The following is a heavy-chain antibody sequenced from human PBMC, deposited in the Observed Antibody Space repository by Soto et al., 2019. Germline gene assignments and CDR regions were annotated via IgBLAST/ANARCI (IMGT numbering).Heavy chain of an antibody. V-gene: IGHV5-51*01. J-gene: IGHJ6*02. CDR2: IYPGDSDT. Sequence: PGEFLKNSSRGAGYSFTSYWVGWVRQIHGKGLEWMGIIYPGDSDTRYSPSFQGQVTISADKSISTAYLQWSSLKASDTAMYYCARAGIAVAGTFYYYYGMDVWGQGTTVTVSS. CDR1: GYSFTSYW. CDR3: ARAGIAVAGTFYYYYGMDV. D-gene: IGHD6-19*01.